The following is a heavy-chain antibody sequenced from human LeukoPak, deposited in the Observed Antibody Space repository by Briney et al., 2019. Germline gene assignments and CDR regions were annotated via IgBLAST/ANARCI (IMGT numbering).Heavy chain of an antibody. CDR2: IYYSGST. D-gene: IGHD4-17*01. V-gene: IGHV4-39*01. Sequence: PSETLSLTCTVSGVSISSSTYYWGWIRQPPGKGLEWIGSIYYSGSTYYNPSLKSRVTISVDTSKNQFSLKLSSVTAADTAVYYCARHPDYGDYVSWFDPWGQGTLVTVSS. CDR1: GVSISSSTYY. J-gene: IGHJ5*02. CDR3: ARHPDYGDYVSWFDP.